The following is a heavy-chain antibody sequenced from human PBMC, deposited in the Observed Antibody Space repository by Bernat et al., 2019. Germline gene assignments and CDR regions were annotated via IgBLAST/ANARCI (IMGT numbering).Heavy chain of an antibody. V-gene: IGHV4-39*01. J-gene: IGHJ5*02. CDR1: GDSISRSDYY. D-gene: IGHD1-1*01. CDR3: ARGSHRTSYKTFFDP. CDR2: LFYTGKL. Sequence: QPLLQESGPGLVRPSETLSLTCTVSGDSISRSDYYWVCLCQPPGKGLEWLGNLFYTGKLYSKPSLRSLLTISVERSYNEFTLRLTSVTVADTAIYFCARGSHRTSYKTFFDPWGKGILVTVSS.